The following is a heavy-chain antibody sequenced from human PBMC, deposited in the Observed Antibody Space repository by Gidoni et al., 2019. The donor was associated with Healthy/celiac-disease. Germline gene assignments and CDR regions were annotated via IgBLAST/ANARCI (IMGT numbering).Heavy chain of an antibody. V-gene: IGHV1-69*01. CDR3: ARAPYRWELRHYYYYYGMDV. D-gene: IGHD1-26*01. CDR2: PIFGTA. J-gene: IGHJ6*02. Sequence: PIFGTANYAQKFQGRVTITADESTSTAYMELSSLRSEDTAVYYCARAPYRWELRHYYYYYGMDVWGQGTTVTVSS.